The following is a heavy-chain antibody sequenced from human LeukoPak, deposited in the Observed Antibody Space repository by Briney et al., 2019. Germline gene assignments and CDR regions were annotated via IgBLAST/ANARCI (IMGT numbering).Heavy chain of an antibody. CDR3: ARVLYDFWSGYRAFDY. CDR1: GFTFSSYW. Sequence: GGSLGLSCAASGFTFSSYWMSWVRQAPGKGLEWVANIKQDGSEKYYVDSVKGRFTISRDNAKNSLYLQMNSLRAEDTAVYYCARVLYDFWSGYRAFDYWGQGTLVTVSS. D-gene: IGHD3-3*01. V-gene: IGHV3-7*01. J-gene: IGHJ4*02. CDR2: IKQDGSEK.